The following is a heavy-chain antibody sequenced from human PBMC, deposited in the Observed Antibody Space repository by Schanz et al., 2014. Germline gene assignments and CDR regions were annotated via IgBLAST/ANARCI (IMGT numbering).Heavy chain of an antibody. D-gene: IGHD3-10*01. CDR1: GSTFSAYW. CDR2: INTDETTT. Sequence: EVKLVESGGGLVQPGGSLRLSCAASGSTFSAYWMHWVRQVPGKGLVWIARINTDETTTKYADSVRGRFTISRDNSKNTLYLQMNSLRADDTAVYYCAKDQLANYRGSGYNWFDPWGQGTLVTVSS. CDR3: AKDQLANYRGSGYNWFDP. V-gene: IGHV3-74*01. J-gene: IGHJ5*02.